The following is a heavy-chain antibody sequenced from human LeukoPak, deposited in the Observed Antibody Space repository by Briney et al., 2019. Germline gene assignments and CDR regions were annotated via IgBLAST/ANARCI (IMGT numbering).Heavy chain of an antibody. J-gene: IGHJ4*02. CDR2: IYYSGRT. D-gene: IGHD4-23*01. CDR1: SGSITSYY. CDR3: ARTLRWGSTGFDY. Sequence: SVTLSLTCTVSSGSITSYYWNWIRQPPGLGLVWIGYIYYSGRTNYNPSLESRVTISVDTSKNQFSLKLSSVTAADTAVYYCARTLRWGSTGFDYWGQGTLVTVSS. V-gene: IGHV4-59*01.